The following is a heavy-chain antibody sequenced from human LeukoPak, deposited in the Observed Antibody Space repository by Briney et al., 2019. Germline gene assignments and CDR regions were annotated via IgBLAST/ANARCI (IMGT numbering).Heavy chain of an antibody. CDR2: IESNGRGT. CDR1: GFTFSSYW. J-gene: IGHJ4*02. V-gene: IGHV3-74*01. Sequence: PGGSLRLSCAASGFTFSSYWMHWVRQPPGKGLVWVSHIESNGRGTSYADSVKGRFTISRDNSKNTLYLQLTSLRVDDTAVYYCAKVATWTYFDSWGQGTLVTVSS. D-gene: IGHD3/OR15-3a*01. CDR3: AKVATWTYFDS.